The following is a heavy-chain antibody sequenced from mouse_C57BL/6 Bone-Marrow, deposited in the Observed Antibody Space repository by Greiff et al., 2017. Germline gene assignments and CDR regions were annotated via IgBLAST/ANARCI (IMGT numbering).Heavy chain of an antibody. Sequence: EVQLQQSGAELVKPGASVKLSCTASGFNITDYYMHWVKQRTEQGLEWIGRIDPEDGETKYAPQFQGQATITADTSSNTAYLQLSRLTSEDTAVYYSARTYYSNYFAYWGQGTLVTVSA. J-gene: IGHJ3*01. CDR1: GFNITDYY. CDR2: IDPEDGET. CDR3: ARTYYSNYFAY. V-gene: IGHV14-2*01. D-gene: IGHD2-5*01.